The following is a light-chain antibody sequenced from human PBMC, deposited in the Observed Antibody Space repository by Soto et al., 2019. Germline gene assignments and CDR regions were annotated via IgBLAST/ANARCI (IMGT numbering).Light chain of an antibody. CDR3: SSYTSSSTAYV. CDR2: DVS. Sequence: QSVLTQPASVSGSPGQSITISCTGTSSDVGGYNYVSWYQQHPGKAPKLMIYDVSNRPSGVSNRFSGSESGNTASLTISGLQAEDEADYYCSSYTSSSTAYVFGTGTKVPS. CDR1: SSDVGGYNY. V-gene: IGLV2-14*01. J-gene: IGLJ1*01.